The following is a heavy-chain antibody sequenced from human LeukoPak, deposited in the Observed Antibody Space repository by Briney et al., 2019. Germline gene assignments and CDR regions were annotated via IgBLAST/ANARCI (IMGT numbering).Heavy chain of an antibody. V-gene: IGHV3-23*01. CDR1: GFTFSRYT. J-gene: IGHJ4*02. D-gene: IGHD2-8*02. CDR3: AKDYTGSNY. Sequence: GGSLRLSCAASGFTFSRYTMTWVRQAPGEGLEWVSGVSGSGGSTYYADSVKGRFAISRDNSMSTLYLQMNSLRAEDTAVYYCAKDYTGSNYWGQGTLVTVSS. CDR2: VSGSGGST.